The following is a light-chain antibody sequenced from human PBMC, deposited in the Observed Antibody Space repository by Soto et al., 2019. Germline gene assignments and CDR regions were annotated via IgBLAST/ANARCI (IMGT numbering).Light chain of an antibody. Sequence: DIQMTQKQSSLAGSVGDRFTITCRASQETRNYLNWYQHKPGKAPKLLIYSVSTLQNGVPSRFSGSGSGTDFTLTISSLQPEDFATYYCEQRYSTLWRFAQGTKVDI. J-gene: IGKJ1*01. CDR2: SVS. CDR3: EQRYSTLWR. V-gene: IGKV1-39*01. CDR1: QETRNY.